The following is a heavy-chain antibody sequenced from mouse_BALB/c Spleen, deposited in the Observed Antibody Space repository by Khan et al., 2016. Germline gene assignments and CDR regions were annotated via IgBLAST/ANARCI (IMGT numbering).Heavy chain of an antibody. V-gene: IGHV3-2*02. J-gene: IGHJ4*01. Sequence: EVQLQESGPGLVKPSQPLSLTCTVTGYSITSDYAWNWIRQFPGNKLEWMGYISYSGSTSYIPSLKSRISITRATSKNKCFLQLSSVTTEDTATYYCARNYDMDSWGQGTSVTVSS. CDR3: ARNYDMDS. CDR2: ISYSGST. CDR1: GYSITSDYA.